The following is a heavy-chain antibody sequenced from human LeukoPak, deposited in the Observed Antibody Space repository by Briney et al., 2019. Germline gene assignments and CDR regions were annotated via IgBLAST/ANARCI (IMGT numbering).Heavy chain of an antibody. D-gene: IGHD2-15*01. CDR1: GGTFSSYA. CDR2: IIPIFGTA. V-gene: IGHV1-69*05. J-gene: IGHJ4*02. CDR3: ARALVVVAANHYSDY. Sequence: SVKVSCKASGGTFSSYAISWVRQAPGQGLEWMGRIIPIFGTANYAQKFQGRVTITTDESTSTAYMELSSLRSEDTAVCYCARALVVVAANHYSDYWGQGTLVTVSS.